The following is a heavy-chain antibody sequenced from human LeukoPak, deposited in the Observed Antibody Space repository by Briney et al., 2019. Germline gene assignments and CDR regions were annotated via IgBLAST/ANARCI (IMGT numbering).Heavy chain of an antibody. CDR1: GFTFSNYG. J-gene: IGHJ3*02. CDR2: IRYDGSNK. Sequence: QPGGSLRLSCAASGFTFSNYGMHWVRQAPGKGLDWVAFIRYDGSNKYYADSVKGRFTISRDNSKNTLFLQMNSLRAEDTAVYYCAKTTIAGVTVDAFDIWGQGTMVTVSS. V-gene: IGHV3-30*02. D-gene: IGHD1-26*01. CDR3: AKTTIAGVTVDAFDI.